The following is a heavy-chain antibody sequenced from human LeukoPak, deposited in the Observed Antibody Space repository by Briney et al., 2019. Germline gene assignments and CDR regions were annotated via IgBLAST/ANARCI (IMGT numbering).Heavy chain of an antibody. Sequence: ASVKVSCKASGYTFTSYCMHWVRQAPGQGLEWMGIINPSGGSTSYAQKFQGRVTMTRDTSTSTVYMELSSLRSEDTAVYYCARHDYGIAAAGTFGYWGQGTLVTVSS. D-gene: IGHD6-13*01. J-gene: IGHJ4*02. CDR2: INPSGGST. V-gene: IGHV1-46*01. CDR1: GYTFTSYC. CDR3: ARHDYGIAAAGTFGY.